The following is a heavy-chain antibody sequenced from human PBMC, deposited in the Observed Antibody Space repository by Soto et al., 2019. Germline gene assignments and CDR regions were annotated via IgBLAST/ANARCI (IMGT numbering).Heavy chain of an antibody. CDR2: IYYSGST. V-gene: IGHV4-59*01. D-gene: IGHD3-10*01. CDR3: AHYGSGSYRLGWFDP. J-gene: IGHJ5*02. CDR1: GGSISSYY. Sequence: QVQLQESGPGLVKPSETLSLTCTVSGGSISSYYWSWIRQPPGKGLEWIGYIYYSGSTNYNPSLKSRFTISVDTSKNQFSLKLSSVTAADTAVYYCAHYGSGSYRLGWFDPWGQGTLVTVSS.